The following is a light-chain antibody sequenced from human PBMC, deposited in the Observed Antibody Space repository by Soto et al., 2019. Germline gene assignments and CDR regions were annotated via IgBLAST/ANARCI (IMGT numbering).Light chain of an antibody. J-gene: IGLJ3*02. V-gene: IGLV3-27*01. CDR3: YSAADNNLGV. CDR2: KDS. CDR1: VLAKKY. Sequence: SYELTQPSSVSVSPGQTARITCSGDVLAKKYARWFQQKPGQAPVLVIYKDSERPSGIPERFSGFSSGTTVTLTIGGAQVEDEADYYCYSAADNNLGVFGGGTKLTVL.